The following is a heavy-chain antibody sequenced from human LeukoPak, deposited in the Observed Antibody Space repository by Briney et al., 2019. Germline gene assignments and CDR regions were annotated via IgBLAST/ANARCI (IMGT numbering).Heavy chain of an antibody. CDR2: IRYDGSNK. Sequence: PGGSLRLSCAASGFTFSSYGMHWVRQAPGKGLEWVAFIRYDGSNKYYADSVKGRFTISRDNAKNSLYLQMNSLRAEDTAVYYCARDVSSIFNYWGQGTLVTVSS. CDR3: ARDVSSIFNY. D-gene: IGHD6-13*01. CDR1: GFTFSSYG. V-gene: IGHV3-30*02. J-gene: IGHJ4*02.